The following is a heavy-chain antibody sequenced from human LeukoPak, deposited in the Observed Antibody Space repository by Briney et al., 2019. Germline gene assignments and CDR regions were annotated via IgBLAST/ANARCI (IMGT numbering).Heavy chain of an antibody. Sequence: ASVKVSCKASGYTFTSYGISWVRQAPGPGLEWMGWISAYNGKTNYAQKLQGRVTMTTDTSTSTAYMELRSLRSDDTAVYYCARSSSVLLWFGELFADWFDPWGQGTLVTVSS. V-gene: IGHV1-18*04. CDR2: ISAYNGKT. D-gene: IGHD3-10*01. CDR3: ARSSSVLLWFGELFADWFDP. CDR1: GYTFTSYG. J-gene: IGHJ5*02.